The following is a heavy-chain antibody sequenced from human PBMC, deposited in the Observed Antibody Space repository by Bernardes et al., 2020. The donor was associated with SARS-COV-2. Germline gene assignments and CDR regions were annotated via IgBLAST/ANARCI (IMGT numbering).Heavy chain of an antibody. D-gene: IGHD3-10*01. CDR3: AKDSVGSGTWNAFDI. V-gene: IGHV3-23*01. Sequence: GGSLRLSCAASGFTFSFYAMSWVRQAPGKGLDWVSTISGSGGSTYYADSVEGRFTISRDNSRNTLYLQMNSLRVEDTAVYYCAKDSVGSGTWNAFDIWGQGTMFTVSS. CDR1: GFTFSFYA. J-gene: IGHJ3*02. CDR2: ISGSGGST.